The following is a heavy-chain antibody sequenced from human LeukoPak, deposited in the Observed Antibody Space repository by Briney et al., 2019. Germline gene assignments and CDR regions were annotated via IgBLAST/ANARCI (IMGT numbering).Heavy chain of an antibody. CDR3: ASLGATVRPKSGDYYYMDV. D-gene: IGHD3-10*01. V-gene: IGHV3-33*01. Sequence: PGRSLRLSCAASGFTFSSYGMHWVRQAPGKGLEWVAVIWYDGSNKYYADSVKGRFTISRDNSKNTLYLQMNSLRAEDTAVYYCASLGATVRPKSGDYYYMDVRGKGTTVTVSS. CDR2: IWYDGSNK. J-gene: IGHJ6*03. CDR1: GFTFSSYG.